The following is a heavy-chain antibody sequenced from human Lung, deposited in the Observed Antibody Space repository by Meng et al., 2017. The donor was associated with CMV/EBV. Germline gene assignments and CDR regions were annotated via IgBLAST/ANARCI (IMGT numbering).Heavy chain of an antibody. Sequence: SLKISCAASGFTFSDHHMDWVRQAPGRGLEWVGEIKKKADSYTTHYAASVKGRFTISRDDSKNSVYLQLSSLKTEDSAVYYCDDLAEAFGMDVWGEGTTVTVSS. J-gene: IGHJ6*04. CDR2: IKKKADSYTT. V-gene: IGHV3-72*01. CDR3: DDLAEAFGMDV. CDR1: GFTFSDHH. D-gene: IGHD6-19*01.